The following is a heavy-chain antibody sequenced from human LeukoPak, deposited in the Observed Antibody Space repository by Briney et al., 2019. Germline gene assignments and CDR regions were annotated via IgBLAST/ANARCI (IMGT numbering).Heavy chain of an antibody. D-gene: IGHD3-16*01. J-gene: IGHJ6*03. CDR2: IYHSGST. CDR1: GASISSSNW. V-gene: IGHV4-4*02. CDR3: ARPTSYYYYYMDV. Sequence: SGTLSLTCAVSGASISSSNWWSWVRQPPGKGLEWIGEIYHSGSTNYNPSLKSRVTISVDKSKNQFSLKLSSVTAADTAVYYCARPTSYYYYYMDVWGKGTTVIISS.